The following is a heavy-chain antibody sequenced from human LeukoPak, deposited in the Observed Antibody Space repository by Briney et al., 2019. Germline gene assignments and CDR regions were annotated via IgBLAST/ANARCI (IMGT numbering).Heavy chain of an antibody. V-gene: IGHV3-66*02. CDR3: AGRRVIDASIDY. CDR2: IYSGDNT. J-gene: IGHJ4*02. D-gene: IGHD2-21*01. CDR1: GFTVSNNY. Sequence: PGGSLRLSCAASGFTVSNNYMSWVRQAPGKGLQWVSVIYSGDNTYYVESVKGRFTISRDNSKNTLFLQMNRLRAEDTAVYYCAGRRVIDASIDYWGQGTLVTVSS.